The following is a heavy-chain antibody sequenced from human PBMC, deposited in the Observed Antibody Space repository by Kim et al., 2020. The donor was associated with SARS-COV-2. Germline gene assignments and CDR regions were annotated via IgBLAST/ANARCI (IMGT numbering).Heavy chain of an antibody. CDR2: NR. D-gene: IGHD6-13*01. J-gene: IGHJ4*02. Sequence: NRQYAQKFQGRVTISRDMSTNTAYLQLDSLTSDDTAIYYCAARDDSSWHYWGQGTRVTVSS. V-gene: IGHV1-58*01. CDR3: AARDDSSWHY.